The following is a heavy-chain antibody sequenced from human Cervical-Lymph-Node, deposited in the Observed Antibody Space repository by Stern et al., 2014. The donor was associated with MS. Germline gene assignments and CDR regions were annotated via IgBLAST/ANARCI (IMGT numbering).Heavy chain of an antibody. J-gene: IGHJ5*02. V-gene: IGHV1-46*03. CDR1: GFSFTTHY. CDR2: INPNTGTT. Sequence: VQLVESGAEVKKPGASVNVSCEASGFSFTTHYMHWIRQAPGEGPEWGGMINPNTGTTCYARQFQGRVIITRDTSTSTIYMELTGLRSEDTALYFCTRVQRERRALDPFDPWGQGTLVTVSS. CDR3: TRVQRERRALDPFDP. D-gene: IGHD1-1*01.